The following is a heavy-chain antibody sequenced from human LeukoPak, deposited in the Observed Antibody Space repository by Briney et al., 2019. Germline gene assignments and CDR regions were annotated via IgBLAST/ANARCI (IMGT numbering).Heavy chain of an antibody. V-gene: IGHV4-61*02. CDR3: ARTGDPPFDY. CDR2: IYTTGST. Sequence: SETLSLTCTVSGGSISSGSYYWSWIRQPAGKALEWIGRIYTTGSTNYNPSLKSRVTISVATSKNQFSLNLNSVTAADTAVYYCARTGDPPFDYWGQGTLVTVSS. J-gene: IGHJ4*02. CDR1: GGSISSGSYY.